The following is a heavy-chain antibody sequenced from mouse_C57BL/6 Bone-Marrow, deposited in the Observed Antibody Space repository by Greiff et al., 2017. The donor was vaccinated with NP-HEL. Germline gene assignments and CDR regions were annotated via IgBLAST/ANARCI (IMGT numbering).Heavy chain of an antibody. D-gene: IGHD2-1*01. J-gene: IGHJ2*01. V-gene: IGHV1-80*01. CDR2: IYPGDGDT. CDR3: ARDGKGNYFDY. Sequence: QVQLQQSGAELVKPGASVKISCKASGYAFSSYWMNWVKQWPGKGLEWIGQIYPGDGDTNYNGKFKGKATLTADKSSSTAYMQLSSLTSEDSAVYFCARDGKGNYFDYWGQGTTLTVSS. CDR1: GYAFSSYW.